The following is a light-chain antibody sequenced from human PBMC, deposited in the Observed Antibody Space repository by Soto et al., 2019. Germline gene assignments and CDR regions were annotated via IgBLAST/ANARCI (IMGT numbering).Light chain of an antibody. CDR3: QQYNSYS. V-gene: IGKV1-5*01. CDR1: QSISDW. J-gene: IGKJ1*01. CDR2: DIS. Sequence: DIQITQSPSTLSASVGDRVTITCRASQSISDWLAWYQQKPGKAPKLLIYDISNLEIGVPSRFSGSGSGTEFTLTISGLQPDDFATYYCQQYNSYSFGQGTKVDIK.